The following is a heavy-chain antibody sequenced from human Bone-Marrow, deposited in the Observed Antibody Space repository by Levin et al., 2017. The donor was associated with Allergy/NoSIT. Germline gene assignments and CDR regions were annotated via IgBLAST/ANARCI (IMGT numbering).Heavy chain of an antibody. V-gene: IGHV3-48*03. CDR1: SEMFRNYE. CDR2: MGARGSV. Sequence: GGSLRLSCLGSSEMFRNYEMTWVRLPPGKGLEWISYMGARGSVSYADSVKGRFTVSRDYDKNTLSLHMNRLRVDDTALYYCADLYCSSGTCFFHYWGRGTQVTVSS. CDR3: ADLYCSSGTCFFHY. D-gene: IGHD1-14*01. J-gene: IGHJ4*02.